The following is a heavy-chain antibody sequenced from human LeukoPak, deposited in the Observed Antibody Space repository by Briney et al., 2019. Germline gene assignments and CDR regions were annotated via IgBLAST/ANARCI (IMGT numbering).Heavy chain of an antibody. CDR2: IIPIFGTA. Sequence: SVKVSCKASGCTFSSYAISWVRQAPGQGLEWMGGIIPIFGTANYAQKFQGRVTMTTDTSTTTPYIDLRSLRSDDTAVYYCAGDYRTGFDYWGQGTLVTVSS. V-gene: IGHV1-69*05. J-gene: IGHJ4*02. CDR3: AGDYRTGFDY. D-gene: IGHD7-27*01. CDR1: GCTFSSYA.